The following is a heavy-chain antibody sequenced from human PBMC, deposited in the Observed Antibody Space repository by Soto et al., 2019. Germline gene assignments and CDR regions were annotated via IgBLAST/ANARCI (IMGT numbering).Heavy chain of an antibody. Sequence: EVQLVESGGGLVKPGGSLRLSCAASGFTFSNAWMSWVRQAPGKGLEWVGRIKSKTDGGTTDYAAPVKGRFTISRDDSKNTLYLQMNRLKTEDTAVYYCWVELAYCGGDCYTNDYWGQGTLVTVSS. V-gene: IGHV3-15*01. D-gene: IGHD2-21*02. J-gene: IGHJ4*02. CDR2: IKSKTDGGTT. CDR3: WVELAYCGGDCYTNDY. CDR1: GFTFSNAW.